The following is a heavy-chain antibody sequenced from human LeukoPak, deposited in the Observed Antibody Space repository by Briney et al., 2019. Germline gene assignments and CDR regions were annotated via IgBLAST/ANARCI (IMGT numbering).Heavy chain of an antibody. CDR2: ISGSGGST. Sequence: GGSLRLSCAASGFTFSSYAMSWVRRAPGKGLEWVSAISGSGGSTYYADSVKGRFTIIGDTSKNTLSLQMNSLRAEDTAVYYCARGSGISDCWGQGTLVTVSS. CDR3: ARGSGISDC. J-gene: IGHJ4*02. D-gene: IGHD1-14*01. V-gene: IGHV3-23*01. CDR1: GFTFSSYA.